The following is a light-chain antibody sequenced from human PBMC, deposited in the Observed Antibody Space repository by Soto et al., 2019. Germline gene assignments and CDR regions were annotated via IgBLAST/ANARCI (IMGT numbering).Light chain of an antibody. CDR1: QSVSSN. CDR3: QQYNNWPT. Sequence: EIVMTQSPATLSVSPGERATLSCRASQSVSSNLAWYQQKPGLAPRLLIYGASTRATGSPAKFSGSGSGTEFTLTISSLQSEEFAVYYCQQYNNWPTFGTGNKVDIK. CDR2: GAS. J-gene: IGKJ3*01. V-gene: IGKV3-15*01.